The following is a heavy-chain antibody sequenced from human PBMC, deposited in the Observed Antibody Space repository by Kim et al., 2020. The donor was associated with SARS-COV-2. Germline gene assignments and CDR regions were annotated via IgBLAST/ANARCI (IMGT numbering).Heavy chain of an antibody. D-gene: IGHD3-10*01. CDR2: IYYSGST. J-gene: IGHJ5*02. V-gene: IGHV4-39*01. CDR1: GGSISSSSYY. Sequence: SETLSLTCTVSGGSISSSSYYWGWIRQPPGKGLEWIGSIYYSGSTYYNPSLKSRVTISVDTSKNQFSLKLSSVTAADTAVYYCARQTGYYGSGSRWLIDPWGQGTLVTVSS. CDR3: ARQTGYYGSGSRWLIDP.